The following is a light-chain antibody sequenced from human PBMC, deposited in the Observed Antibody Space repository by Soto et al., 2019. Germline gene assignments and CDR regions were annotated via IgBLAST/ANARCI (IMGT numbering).Light chain of an antibody. V-gene: IGKV1-39*01. CDR2: AAS. CDR1: ESIANY. J-gene: IGKJ2*01. CDR3: QQSYISPYT. Sequence: DIQMTQSPSSLSASVGDRVTITCRASESIANYLNWYQQKPGKAPNLLIYAASTLQTGVPSRFSGSGSGTDFTLTISSLQTEDFATYFCQQSYISPYTFGQGTKLDI.